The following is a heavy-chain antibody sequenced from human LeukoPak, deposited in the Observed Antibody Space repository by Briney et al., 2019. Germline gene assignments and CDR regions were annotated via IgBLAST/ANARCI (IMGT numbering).Heavy chain of an antibody. CDR3: ARDGGGGYGGSMDV. V-gene: IGHV3-21*01. CDR1: GFTFSSYS. Sequence: PGGSLRLSCAASGFTFSSYSMNWVRQAPGKGLEWVSSISSSSSYIYYADSVKGRFTISRDNAKNSLYLQMNSLRAEDTAVYYCARDGGGGYGGSMDVWGQGTTVTVSS. J-gene: IGHJ6*02. D-gene: IGHD5-12*01. CDR2: ISSSSSYI.